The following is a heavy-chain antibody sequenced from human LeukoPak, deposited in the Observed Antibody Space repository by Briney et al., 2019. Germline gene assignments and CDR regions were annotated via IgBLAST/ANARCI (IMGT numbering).Heavy chain of an antibody. CDR2: INGDGSAT. V-gene: IGHV3-74*03. CDR1: GFTFSSYW. D-gene: IGHD3-10*01. Sequence: PGGSLRLSCAASGFTFSSYWMFWVRQAPGKGLVWVSRINGDGSATTYADSVKGRFTISRDNPKNMLYPQMNSLRAEDTAVYYCARGTSGGCDHWGQGTLVTVSS. CDR3: ARGTSGGCDH. J-gene: IGHJ4*02.